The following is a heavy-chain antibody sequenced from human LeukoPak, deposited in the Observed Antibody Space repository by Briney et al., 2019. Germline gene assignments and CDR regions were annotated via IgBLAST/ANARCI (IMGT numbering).Heavy chain of an antibody. CDR2: IKQDGSEK. D-gene: IGHD2-15*01. CDR1: GFTFSSYW. J-gene: IGHJ4*02. CDR3: ASASYCSGGSCYFVY. Sequence: GGSLRLSCAASGFTFSSYWMSWVRQAPGKGLEWVANIKQDGSEKYYVDSVKGRFIISRDNAKNSLYLQMNSLRAEDTAVYYCASASYCSGGSCYFVYWGQGTLVTVSS. V-gene: IGHV3-7*01.